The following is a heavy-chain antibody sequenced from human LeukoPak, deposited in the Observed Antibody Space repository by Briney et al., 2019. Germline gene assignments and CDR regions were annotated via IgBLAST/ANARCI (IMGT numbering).Heavy chain of an antibody. CDR1: GFTFSSYA. D-gene: IGHD5-12*01. CDR2: ISYDGSNK. Sequence: PGGSLRLSCAASGFTFSSYAMHWVRQAPGEGLEWVAGISYDGSNKYYADSVKGRFTISRDNSKNTLYLQMNSLRAKDTAVYYCARGHPSGYSGYDLDYWGQGTLVTVSS. V-gene: IGHV3-30-3*01. CDR3: ARGHPSGYSGYDLDY. J-gene: IGHJ4*02.